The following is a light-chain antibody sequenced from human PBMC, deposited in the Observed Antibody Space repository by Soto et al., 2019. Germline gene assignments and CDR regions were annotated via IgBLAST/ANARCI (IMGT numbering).Light chain of an antibody. J-gene: IGKJ1*01. Sequence: DIQMTQSPYTLSASVGERATISCRASQSLSGCLAWYQQKPGKAPRLLMYDASNRPTGIPSRFSASGSGTDFTLTLNSLQPEDFATYYCQQGNSTPWTFGQGTKVDIK. CDR1: QSLSGC. CDR2: DAS. CDR3: QQGNSTPWT. V-gene: IGKV1-5*01.